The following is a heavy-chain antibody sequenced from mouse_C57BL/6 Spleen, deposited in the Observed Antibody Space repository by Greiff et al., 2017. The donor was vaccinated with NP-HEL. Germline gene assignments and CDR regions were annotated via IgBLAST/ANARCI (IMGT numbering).Heavy chain of an antibody. V-gene: IGHV1-63*01. CDR3: ARCNYGSSLYTMDY. D-gene: IGHD1-1*01. CDR1: GYTFTNYW. Sequence: QVQLQQSGAELVRPGTSVKMSCKASGYTFTNYWIGWAKQRPGHGLEWIGDIYPGGGYTNYNEKFKGKATLTADKSSSTAYMQFSSLTSEDSAIYYSARCNYGSSLYTMDYWGQRTSVTVSS. CDR2: IYPGGGYT. J-gene: IGHJ4*01.